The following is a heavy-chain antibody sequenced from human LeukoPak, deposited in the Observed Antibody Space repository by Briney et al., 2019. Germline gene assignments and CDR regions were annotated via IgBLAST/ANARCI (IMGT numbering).Heavy chain of an antibody. J-gene: IGHJ4*02. CDR1: GFTFSTYI. V-gene: IGHV3-23*01. D-gene: IGHD2-21*01. Sequence: GGSLRLSCAASGFTFSTYIMNWVRQTPGKGLEWVSAISGSGDTTYYADSVKGRFTISRDNSKNTLYLQMNSLRAEDTAVYYCAKEPLYYYWGQGTLVTVSS. CDR3: AKEPLYYY. CDR2: ISGSGDTT.